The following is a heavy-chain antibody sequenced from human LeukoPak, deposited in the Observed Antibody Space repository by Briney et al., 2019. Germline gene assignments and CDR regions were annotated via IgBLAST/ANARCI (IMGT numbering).Heavy chain of an antibody. CDR3: ARLSSSWYLY. CDR2: INHSGST. CDR1: GGSFSGYY. J-gene: IGHJ4*02. Sequence: SETLSLTCAVYGGSFSGYYWSWIRQPPGKGLEWIGEINHSGSTNYNLSLKSRVTISVDTSKNRFSLKLSSMTAADTAVYYCARLSSSWYLYWGQGTLVTVPS. V-gene: IGHV4-34*01. D-gene: IGHD6-13*01.